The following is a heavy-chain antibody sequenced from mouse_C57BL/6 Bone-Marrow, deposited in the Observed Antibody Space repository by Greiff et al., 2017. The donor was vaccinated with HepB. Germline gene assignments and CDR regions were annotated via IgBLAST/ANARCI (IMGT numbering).Heavy chain of an antibody. Sequence: VKLQQPGTELVKPGASVKLSCKASGYTFTSYWMHWVKQRPGQGLEWIGNINPSNGGTNYNEKFKSKATLTVDKSSSTAYMQLSSLTSEDSAVYYCARVRSLFYAMDYWGQGTSVTVSS. CDR2: INPSNGGT. CDR1: GYTFTSYW. V-gene: IGHV1-53*01. CDR3: ARVRSLFYAMDY. J-gene: IGHJ4*01.